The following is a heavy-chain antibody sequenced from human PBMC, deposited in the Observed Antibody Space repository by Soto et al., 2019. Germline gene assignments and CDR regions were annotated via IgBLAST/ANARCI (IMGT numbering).Heavy chain of an antibody. Sequence: QVQVQQWGAGLLKFSETLSLTCAVNGGSFSGWHWNWIRQPPGKGLEWSGEASHPGGTNYNPSLESRVTISADRSRNQLSLKLTSMSAADTAVYYCAGIRNLDVWGPGNTVIFSS. D-gene: IGHD1-1*01. V-gene: IGHV4-34*01. CDR2: ASHPGGT. CDR3: AGIRNLDV. J-gene: IGHJ6*02. CDR1: GGSFSGWH.